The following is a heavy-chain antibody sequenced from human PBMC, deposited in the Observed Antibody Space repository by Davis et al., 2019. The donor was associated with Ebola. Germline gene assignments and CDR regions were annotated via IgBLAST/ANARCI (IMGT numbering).Heavy chain of an antibody. V-gene: IGHV4-30-4*01. J-gene: IGHJ6*02. D-gene: IGHD3-3*01. Sequence: SETLSLTCTVSGGSISSGDYYWSWIRQPPGKGLEWIGYIYYSGSTYYNPSLKSRVTISVDTSKNQFSLKLSSVTAADTAVYYCARGGFLEWLSDYYYYGMDVWGQGTTVTVSS. CDR2: IYYSGST. CDR1: GGSISSGDYY. CDR3: ARGGFLEWLSDYYYYGMDV.